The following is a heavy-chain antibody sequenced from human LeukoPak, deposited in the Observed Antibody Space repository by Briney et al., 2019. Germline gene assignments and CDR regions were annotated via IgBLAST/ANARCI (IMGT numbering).Heavy chain of an antibody. D-gene: IGHD6-19*01. CDR3: ARVRGWRDAFDI. V-gene: IGHV3-30*14. CDR2: ISYDGSNK. CDR1: GFTFSSYA. Sequence: GGSLRLSCAASGFTFSSYAMHWVRQAPGKGLEWVAAISYDGSNKYSADSVKGRFTISRDNSKNTLYLQMNSLRAEDTAVYYCARVRGWRDAFDIWGQGTMVTVSS. J-gene: IGHJ3*02.